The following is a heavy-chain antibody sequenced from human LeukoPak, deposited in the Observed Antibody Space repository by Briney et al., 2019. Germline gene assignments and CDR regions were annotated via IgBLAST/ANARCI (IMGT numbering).Heavy chain of an antibody. V-gene: IGHV1-69*04. J-gene: IGHJ3*02. D-gene: IGHD2-21*02. CDR2: IIPILGIA. CDR3: ARGVVTAISAFDI. CDR1: GGTFSSYA. Sequence: SVKVSCKASGGTFSSYAISWVRQAPGQGLEWMGRIIPILGIANYAQKFQGRVTITADKSTSTAYMELSSLRSEDTAVYYCARGVVTAISAFDIWGQGKMVTVSS.